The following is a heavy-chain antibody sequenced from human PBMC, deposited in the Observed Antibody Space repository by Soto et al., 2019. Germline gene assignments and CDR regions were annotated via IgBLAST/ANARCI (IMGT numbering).Heavy chain of an antibody. CDR3: ARGYSGYDFGRYFDY. J-gene: IGHJ4*02. CDR2: IYYSGST. Sequence: SETLSLTCTVSGGSISSGGYYWSWIRQHPGKGLEWIGYIYYSGSTYYNPSLKSRVTISVDTSKNQFSLKLSSVTAADTAVYYCARGYSGYDFGRYFDYWGQGTLVTVSS. CDR1: GGSISSGGYY. D-gene: IGHD5-12*01. V-gene: IGHV4-31*03.